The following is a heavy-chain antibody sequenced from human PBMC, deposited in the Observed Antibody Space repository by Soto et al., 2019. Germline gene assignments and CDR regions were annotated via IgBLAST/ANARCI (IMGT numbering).Heavy chain of an antibody. D-gene: IGHD3-10*01. CDR1: GFTFSSYA. J-gene: IGHJ4*02. CDR2: ISGSGGST. V-gene: IGHV3-23*01. Sequence: GGSLRLSCAASGFTFSSYAMSWVRQAPGKGLEWVSAISGSGGSTYYADSVKGRFTISRDNSKNTLYLQMNSLRAEDTAVYYCANAPSSRYYYGSGSYNTPVTLDYWGQGTLVTVSS. CDR3: ANAPSSRYYYGSGSYNTPVTLDY.